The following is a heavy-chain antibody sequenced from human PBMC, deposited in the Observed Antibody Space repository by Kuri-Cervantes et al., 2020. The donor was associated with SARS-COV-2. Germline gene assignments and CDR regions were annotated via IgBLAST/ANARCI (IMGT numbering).Heavy chain of an antibody. D-gene: IGHD3-3*01. J-gene: IGHJ6*02. CDR2: INSDGSSS. Sequence: GGSLRLSCAASGFTFSCYRMHWVRQAPGKGLVWVSRINSDGSSSSYADSVKGRFTISRDNAKNTLYLQMNSLRAEDTAVYYCARDRYDFWSGLGYYYYGMDVWGQGTTVTVSS. CDR1: GFTFSCYR. V-gene: IGHV3-74*01. CDR3: ARDRYDFWSGLGYYYYGMDV.